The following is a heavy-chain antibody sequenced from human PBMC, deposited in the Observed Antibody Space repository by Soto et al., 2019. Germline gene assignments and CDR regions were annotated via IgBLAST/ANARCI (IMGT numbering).Heavy chain of an antibody. J-gene: IGHJ6*03. CDR2: IIPILGIA. CDR1: GGTFSSYT. D-gene: IGHD2-2*01. CDR3: ARGVETYQLLDYYYYYMDV. V-gene: IGHV1-69*02. Sequence: ASVKVSCKASGGTFSSYTISWVRQAPGQGLEWMGRIIPILGIANYAQKFQGRVTITADKSTSTAYMELSSLRSEDTAVYYCARGVETYQLLDYYYYYMDVWGKGTTVTVSS.